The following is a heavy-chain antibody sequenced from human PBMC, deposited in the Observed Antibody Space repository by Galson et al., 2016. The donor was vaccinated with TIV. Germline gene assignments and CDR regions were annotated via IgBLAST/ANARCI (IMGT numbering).Heavy chain of an antibody. J-gene: IGHJ3*01. CDR2: LSLSGAYT. CDR3: AKVGESGDYSWDAFDV. Sequence: SLRLSCAASGFSFRNYDMNWVRLAPGKGLEWVSTLSLSGAYTYYADSVKGRFTISRDNSKYTLYLQLNSLRAEDTAIYFCAKVGESGDYSWDAFDVWGQGTVVTVSS. V-gene: IGHV3-23*01. D-gene: IGHD1-26*01. CDR1: GFSFRNYD.